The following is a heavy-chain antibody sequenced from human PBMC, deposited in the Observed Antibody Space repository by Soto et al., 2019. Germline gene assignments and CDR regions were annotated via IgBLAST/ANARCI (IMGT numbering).Heavy chain of an antibody. Sequence: QITLKESGPTLVKPTQTLTLTCTFSGFSLSTHTVGVAWIRQPPGKALEWLALIYWDEDKRYSPSLQSRLTITRDTSKNHVVLTMINMDPVDTATYYCVHIVPIDYSGYHFEFWRQGFLVTVSS. D-gene: IGHD5-12*01. CDR1: GFSLSTHTVG. J-gene: IGHJ4*02. V-gene: IGHV2-5*02. CDR3: VHIVPIDYSGYHFEF. CDR2: IYWDEDK.